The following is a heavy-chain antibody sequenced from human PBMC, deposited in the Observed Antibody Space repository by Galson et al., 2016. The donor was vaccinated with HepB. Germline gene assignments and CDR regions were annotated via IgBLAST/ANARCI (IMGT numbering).Heavy chain of an antibody. Sequence: SVKVSCKASGYPFENFIITWLRQAPGQGLEWMGWISGYNGYTNYARRLQARVTMTADTSTNTTFMELRSLTSDGTAISYCARAGQRAAPRDWYFDLWGRGTLVTVSS. J-gene: IGHJ2*01. CDR2: ISGYNGYT. CDR1: GYPFENFI. CDR3: ARAGQRAAPRDWYFDL. V-gene: IGHV1-18*01. D-gene: IGHD6-25*01.